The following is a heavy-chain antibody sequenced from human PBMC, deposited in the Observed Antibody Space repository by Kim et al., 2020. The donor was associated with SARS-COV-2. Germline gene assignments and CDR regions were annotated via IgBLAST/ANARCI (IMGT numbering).Heavy chain of an antibody. Sequence: SETLSLTCVVSGASISSSSCWSWVRQPPGKGLEWIGEVDHSGTTSYNVSLKSRVTISVDKSKNQFSLRLNSVSAADTAVYYCARAVSSAWSLMAWFDPWG. CDR1: GASISSSSC. CDR2: VDHSGTT. CDR3: ARAVSSAWSLMAWFDP. V-gene: IGHV4-4*02. D-gene: IGHD3-22*01. J-gene: IGHJ5*02.